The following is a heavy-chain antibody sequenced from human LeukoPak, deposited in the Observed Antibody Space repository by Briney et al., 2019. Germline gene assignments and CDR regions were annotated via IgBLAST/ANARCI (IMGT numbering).Heavy chain of an antibody. CDR3: SRNLVGATIFWFGY. Sequence: PSETLSLTCTVSGGSISSSRYYWGWIRQPPGKGLEWIGSNYSGTTYYNPSLKSRVTMSVDTSKNQFSLELSSVTAADTAVYYCSRNLVGATIFWFGYWGQGTLVTVSS. D-gene: IGHD1-26*01. CDR1: GGSISSSRYY. V-gene: IGHV4-39*01. CDR2: NYSGTT. J-gene: IGHJ4*02.